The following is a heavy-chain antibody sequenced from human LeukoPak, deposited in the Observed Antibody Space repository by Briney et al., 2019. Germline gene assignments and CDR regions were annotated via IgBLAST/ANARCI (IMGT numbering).Heavy chain of an antibody. V-gene: IGHV3-33*01. CDR1: GFTFSNYG. J-gene: IGHJ4*02. D-gene: IGHD3-22*01. CDR2: IWYDGSNK. CDR3: AGYYDSSGFY. Sequence: GGSLRLSCAASGFTFSNYGMHWVRQAPGKGLEWVAVIWYDGSNKYYADSVKGRLTISRDNSKNTLYLQMNSLRAEDTAVYYCAGYYDSSGFYWGQGTLVTVSS.